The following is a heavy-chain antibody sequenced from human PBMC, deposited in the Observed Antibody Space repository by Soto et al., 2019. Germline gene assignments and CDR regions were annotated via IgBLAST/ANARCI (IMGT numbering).Heavy chain of an antibody. CDR1: GFSFSSSA. V-gene: IGHV3-23*01. J-gene: IGHJ5*02. CDR3: TRSLNIHGQNWFDP. CDR2: ISDSGDRT. Sequence: EVQLLESGGDLVQPGGSLRLSCAASGFSFSSSAMNWVRQAPGKGLEWVSIISDSGDRTHFADSVKGRFTISRDNSKNTLYLQLNSLRAEVTAIYYCTRSLNIHGQNWFDPWGKGTLVTVSS.